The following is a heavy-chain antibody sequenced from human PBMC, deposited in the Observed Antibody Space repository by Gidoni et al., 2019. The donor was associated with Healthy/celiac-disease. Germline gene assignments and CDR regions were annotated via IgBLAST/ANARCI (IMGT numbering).Heavy chain of an antibody. CDR1: GYTFTGYY. D-gene: IGHD3-9*01. Sequence: QVQLVPSGAAGKKPGASVKVSCKASGYTFTGYYMHWVRQAPGQGLEWMGWINPNSGGTNYAQTFQGWVTMTRDTSISTAYMELSRLRSDDTAVYYGARDHDDILTGTNWFDPWGQGTLVTVSS. CDR3: ARDHDDILTGTNWFDP. V-gene: IGHV1-2*04. J-gene: IGHJ5*02. CDR2: INPNSGGT.